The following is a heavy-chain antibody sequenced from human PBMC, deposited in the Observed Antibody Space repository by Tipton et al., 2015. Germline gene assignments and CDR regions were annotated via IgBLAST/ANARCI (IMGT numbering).Heavy chain of an antibody. V-gene: IGHV3-74*01. Sequence: SLRLSCATSGFTFRSYWMHWVRQPPGKGLVWVSRITADGGDTSYADSVQGRFTISRDNTRNTLYLQMNSLRADDTAVYYCARSPQDPAIDYWGQGTLVTVSS. CDR3: ARSPQDPAIDY. CDR1: GFTFRSYW. J-gene: IGHJ4*02. CDR2: ITADGGDT.